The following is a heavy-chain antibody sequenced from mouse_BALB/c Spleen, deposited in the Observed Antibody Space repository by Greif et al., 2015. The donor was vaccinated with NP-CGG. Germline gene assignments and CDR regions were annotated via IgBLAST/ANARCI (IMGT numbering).Heavy chain of an antibody. CDR3: KRDGNYVDWYFDV. J-gene: IGHJ1*01. CDR1: GFNIKDYY. Sequence: EVQLQQSGAELVRSGASVKLSCTASGFNIKDYYMHWVKLRPEQGLEWIGWIDPENGDTEYAPKFQGKATMTADTSSNTAYLQLSSLTSEDTAVYYCKRDGNYVDWYFDVWGAGTTVTVSS. CDR2: IDPENGDT. V-gene: IGHV14-4*02. D-gene: IGHD2-1*01.